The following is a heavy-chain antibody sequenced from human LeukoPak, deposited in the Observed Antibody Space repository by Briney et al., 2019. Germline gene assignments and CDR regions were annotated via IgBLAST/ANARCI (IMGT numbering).Heavy chain of an antibody. CDR2: INHSGST. CDR3: ARGVPNYYDSSGYYYFDS. D-gene: IGHD3-22*01. CDR1: GGSFSGYY. J-gene: IGHJ4*02. V-gene: IGHV4-34*01. Sequence: PSETLSLTCAVYGGSFSGYYWSWIRQPPGKGLEWIGEINHSGSTNYNPSLKSRVTISVDTSKNQFSLKLSSVTAADTAVYYCARGVPNYYDSSGYYYFDSWGQGTLVTVSS.